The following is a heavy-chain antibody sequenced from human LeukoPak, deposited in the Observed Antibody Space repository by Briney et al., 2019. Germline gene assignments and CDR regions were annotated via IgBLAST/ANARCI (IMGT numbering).Heavy chain of an antibody. CDR1: GFTFSDYY. D-gene: IGHD3-3*01. V-gene: IGHV3-11*06. Sequence: GGSLRLSCAASGFTFSDYYMSWIRQAPGEGLEWVSYISSGTSYINYADSVKGRFTISRDNAKNSLYLQMNSLRVEDTAVYYCARDDFWSGYYRGYFDYWGQGTLVTVSS. J-gene: IGHJ4*02. CDR3: ARDDFWSGYYRGYFDY. CDR2: ISSGTSYI.